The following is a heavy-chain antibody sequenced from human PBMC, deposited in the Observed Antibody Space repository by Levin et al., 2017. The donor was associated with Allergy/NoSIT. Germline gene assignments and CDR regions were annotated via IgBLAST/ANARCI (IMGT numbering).Heavy chain of an antibody. D-gene: IGHD3-10*01. CDR1: GGSFSGYY. V-gene: IGHV4-34*01. CDR2: INHSGTT. J-gene: IGHJ2*01. CDR3: ARHSPGVQGVTHYWYFDL. Sequence: SQTLSLTCAVYGGSFSGYYWSWIRQPPGKGLECIGEINHSGTTNYNPSLKSRVTISVDTSKTQFSLNLNSVTAADTAVYYCARHSPGVQGVTHYWYFDLWGRGTLVTVSS.